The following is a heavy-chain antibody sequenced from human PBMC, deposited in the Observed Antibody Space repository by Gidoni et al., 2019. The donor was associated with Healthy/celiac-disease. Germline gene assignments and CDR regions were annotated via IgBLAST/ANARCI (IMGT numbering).Heavy chain of an antibody. Sequence: EVQLVASGGGLVQPGGSLRLSCAASGFTFRSYSLNWVSQAPGKGLEWVSYISISSSTIYYADSVKGRFTISRDNAKNSLYLQMNSLRDEDTAVYYCARDRFAYCSSTSCYFRDAFDIWGQGTMVTVSS. V-gene: IGHV3-48*02. CDR2: ISISSSTI. CDR3: ARDRFAYCSSTSCYFRDAFDI. D-gene: IGHD2-2*01. CDR1: GFTFRSYS. J-gene: IGHJ3*02.